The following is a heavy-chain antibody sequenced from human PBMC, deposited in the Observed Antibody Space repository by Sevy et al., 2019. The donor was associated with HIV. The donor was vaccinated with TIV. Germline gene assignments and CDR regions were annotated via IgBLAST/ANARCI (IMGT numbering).Heavy chain of an antibody. Sequence: GGSPRLSCAASGFTFSRYWMHWVRQVPGKGLVWVSRINSDGSSTSYADSVRGRFTISRDNAKNTLYLQMNSLRAEDTAVYYCARKDSSGLDCWGQGTLVTVSS. D-gene: IGHD3-22*01. CDR1: GFTFSRYW. J-gene: IGHJ4*02. CDR3: ARKDSSGLDC. CDR2: INSDGSST. V-gene: IGHV3-74*01.